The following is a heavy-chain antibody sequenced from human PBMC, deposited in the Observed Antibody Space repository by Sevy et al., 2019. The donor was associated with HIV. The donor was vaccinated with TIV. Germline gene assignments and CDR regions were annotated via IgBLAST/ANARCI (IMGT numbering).Heavy chain of an antibody. J-gene: IGHJ4*02. V-gene: IGHV4-38-2*01. D-gene: IGHD2-2*01. CDR2: IYHSGST. Sequence: SETLSLTCAVSGYSISSGYYWGWIRQPPGKGLEWIGSIYHSGSTYYNPSLKSRVTISVDTSKNQFSLKLSSVTAADTVVYYCAWRLGYCSSTSCSFDYWGQGTLVTVSS. CDR3: AWRLGYCSSTSCSFDY. CDR1: GYSISSGYY.